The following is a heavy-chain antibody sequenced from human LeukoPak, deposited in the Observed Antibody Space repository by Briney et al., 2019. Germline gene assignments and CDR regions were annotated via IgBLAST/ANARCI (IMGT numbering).Heavy chain of an antibody. CDR1: GASISSYY. J-gene: IGHJ5*02. Sequence: SETLSLTCTVSGASISSYYWSWIRQPPGKGLEWIGYIYTSGSTKYNPSLKSRITISVDTSKNQFSLKLSSVTAADTAVYYCARAGGGFDPWGQGTLVTVSS. V-gene: IGHV4-4*09. CDR3: ARAGGGFDP. D-gene: IGHD4-23*01. CDR2: IYTSGST.